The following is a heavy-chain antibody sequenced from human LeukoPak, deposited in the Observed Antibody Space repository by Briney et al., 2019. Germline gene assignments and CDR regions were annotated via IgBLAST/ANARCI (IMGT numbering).Heavy chain of an antibody. D-gene: IGHD3-16*01. CDR3: ATYRRPFSDWGSYYFDY. CDR1: GFTFSDYG. V-gene: IGHV3-30*02. J-gene: IGHJ4*02. CDR2: IQYDGSNQ. Sequence: PGGSLRLSCAASGFTFSDYGMHWVRQAPGKGLEWVAFIQYDGSNQFYADSVKGRFTISRDNGKNTLYLQLNSLRAEDTALYYCATYRRPFSDWGSYYFDYWGQGTLVTVSS.